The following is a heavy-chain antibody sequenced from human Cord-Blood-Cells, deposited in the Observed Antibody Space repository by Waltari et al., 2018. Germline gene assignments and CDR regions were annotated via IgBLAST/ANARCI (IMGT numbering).Heavy chain of an antibody. D-gene: IGHD2-15*01. Sequence: EVQLVESGGGLVQPGGSLRLSCAASGFTFSSYWMRWVGQAPGKGLEWVANIKQDGSEKYYVDSVKGRFTISRDNAKNSLYLQMNSLRAEDTAVYYCVRPYTYGGIYFDYWGQGTLVTVSS. V-gene: IGHV3-7*01. CDR3: VRPYTYGGIYFDY. CDR2: IKQDGSEK. J-gene: IGHJ4*02. CDR1: GFTFSSYW.